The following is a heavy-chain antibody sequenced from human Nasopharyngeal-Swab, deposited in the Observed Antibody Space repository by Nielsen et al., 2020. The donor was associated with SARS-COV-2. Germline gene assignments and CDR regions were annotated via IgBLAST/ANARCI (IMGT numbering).Heavy chain of an antibody. CDR1: GFTFDNYA. J-gene: IGHJ4*02. Sequence: GGSLRLSCAASGFTFDNYAMHWVRQAPGKGLEWVSGTSWNSGSIGYADSVKGRFTISRDNAKNSLYLQMNSLRAEDTALYYCAKFVEGGSYGYYFDYWGQGTLVTVSS. D-gene: IGHD1-26*01. CDR2: TSWNSGSI. CDR3: AKFVEGGSYGYYFDY. V-gene: IGHV3-9*01.